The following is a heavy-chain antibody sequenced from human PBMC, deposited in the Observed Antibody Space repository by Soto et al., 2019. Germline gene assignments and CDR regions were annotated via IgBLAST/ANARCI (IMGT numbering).Heavy chain of an antibody. Sequence: GESLKISCKGSGYSFTSYWIAWVRQMPGRGLECMGIIYPGDSDTRYSPSFEGQVTISADKSINTAYLQWSSLKASDSAMYYCARPFDTSGWYDHWGQGTLVTVSS. CDR1: GYSFTSYW. J-gene: IGHJ5*02. CDR3: ARPFDTSGWYDH. V-gene: IGHV5-51*01. CDR2: IYPGDSDT. D-gene: IGHD6-19*01.